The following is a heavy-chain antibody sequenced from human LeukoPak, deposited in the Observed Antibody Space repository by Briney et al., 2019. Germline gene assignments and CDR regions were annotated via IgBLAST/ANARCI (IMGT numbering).Heavy chain of an antibody. V-gene: IGHV4-34*01. D-gene: IGHD3-16*02. CDR2: INHSGST. CDR3: ARGPGGGFDYVWGSYRPPVYFDY. J-gene: IGHJ4*02. CDR1: GGSFSGYY. Sequence: KPSETLSLTCAVYGGSFSGYYWSWIRQPPGKGLEWIGEINHSGSTNYNPSLKSRVTISVDTSKNQFSLKPSSVTAADTAVYYCARGPGGGFDYVWGSYRPPVYFDYWGQGTLVTVSS.